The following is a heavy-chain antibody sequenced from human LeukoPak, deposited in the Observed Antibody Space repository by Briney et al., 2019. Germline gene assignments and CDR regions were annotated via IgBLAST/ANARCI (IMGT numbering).Heavy chain of an antibody. CDR2: INHSGST. Sequence: PSETLSLTCAVYGGSFSGYYWSWIRQPPGKGLEWIGEINHSGSTNYNPSLKSRVTISVDTSKNQFSLKLSSVTAADTAVYYCAGVGRRGYYDSSGYFGGPWGQGTLVTVSS. D-gene: IGHD3-22*01. CDR1: GGSFSGYY. V-gene: IGHV4-34*01. CDR3: AGVGRRGYYDSSGYFGGP. J-gene: IGHJ5*02.